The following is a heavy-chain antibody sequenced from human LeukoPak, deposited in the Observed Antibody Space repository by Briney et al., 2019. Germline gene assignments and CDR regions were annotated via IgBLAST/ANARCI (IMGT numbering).Heavy chain of an antibody. V-gene: IGHV1-2*02. CDR3: ARATITMIVSY. D-gene: IGHD3-22*01. CDR1: GYTFTGYY. Sequence: ASVRVSCKAAGYTFTGYYMHWVRQAPGQGLEWMGWINPNSGGTNYAQKFQGRVTMTRDTSISTAYMELSRLRSDDTAVYYCARATITMIVSYWGQGTLVTVSS. J-gene: IGHJ4*02. CDR2: INPNSGGT.